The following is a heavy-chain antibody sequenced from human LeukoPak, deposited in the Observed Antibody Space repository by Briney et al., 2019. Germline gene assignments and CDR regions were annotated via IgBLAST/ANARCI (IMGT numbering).Heavy chain of an antibody. CDR2: IYYSGST. CDR3: ARDRRYYDTSGTVYYDAMDV. V-gene: IGHV4-59*01. CDR1: GGSMSGYY. Sequence: PSETLSLTCTVSGGSMSGYYWSWIRQPPGKGLEWIGYIYYSGSTNYNPSLKSRVTISVDTSKNHFSLRLSSVTAADTAVYYCARDRRYYDTSGTVYYDAMDVWGRGTTVTVSS. D-gene: IGHD3-22*01. J-gene: IGHJ6*02.